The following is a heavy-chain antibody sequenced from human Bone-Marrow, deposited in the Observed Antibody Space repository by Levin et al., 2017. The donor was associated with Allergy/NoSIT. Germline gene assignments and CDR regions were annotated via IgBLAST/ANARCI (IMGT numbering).Heavy chain of an antibody. J-gene: IGHJ3*02. Sequence: GGSLRLSCAASGFTFSSYGMHWVRQAPGKGLEWVAVISYDGSNKYYADSVKGRFTISRDNSKNTLYLQMNSLRAEDTAVYYCAKTYYDSSGYYTPAFDIWGQGTMVTVSS. D-gene: IGHD3-22*01. CDR3: AKTYYDSSGYYTPAFDI. CDR1: GFTFSSYG. CDR2: ISYDGSNK. V-gene: IGHV3-30*18.